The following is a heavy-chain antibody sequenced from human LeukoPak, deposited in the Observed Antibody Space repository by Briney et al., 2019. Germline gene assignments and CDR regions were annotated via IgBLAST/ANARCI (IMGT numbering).Heavy chain of an antibody. V-gene: IGHV1-2*02. Sequence: GASVKLSSKASVYTFTRYYMRWASQAPGHGPEWMGWINPNSGGTNYAQKIQGRVTMTRDTSISTAYMELSRLRSDDTAVYYCARVRGDWWAYYFDYWGQGTLVTVSS. CDR1: VYTFTRYY. CDR2: INPNSGGT. CDR3: ARVRGDWWAYYFDY. J-gene: IGHJ4*02. D-gene: IGHD2-8*02.